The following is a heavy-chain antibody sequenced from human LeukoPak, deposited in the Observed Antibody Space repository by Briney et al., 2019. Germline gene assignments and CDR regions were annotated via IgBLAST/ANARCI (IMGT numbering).Heavy chain of an antibody. J-gene: IGHJ4*02. CDR1: GFSFSSYA. V-gene: IGHV3-23*01. CDR2: ISHDGGST. Sequence: GGSLRLSCAAPGFSFSSYAMSWVRQAPGKGLEWVSHISHDGGSTYYADSVKGRFTTSRDNSKNTLYLQMSSLKDEDTAIYYCAKVKFYFDNWGQGTLVTVSS. CDR3: AKVKFYFDN.